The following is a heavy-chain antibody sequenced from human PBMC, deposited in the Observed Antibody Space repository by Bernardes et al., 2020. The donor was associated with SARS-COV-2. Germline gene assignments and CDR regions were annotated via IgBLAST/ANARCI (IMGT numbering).Heavy chain of an antibody. Sequence: ASVKVSCKASGYTFTKYDIKWVRQATGQGLEWMGWVSPNSGKTVYAQKFQGRLTLTADTSMSTAYMELNSLKTEDTATYYCVIPGTYWGQGTPITVSS. CDR1: GYTFTKYD. CDR3: VIPGTY. J-gene: IGHJ4*01. CDR2: VSPNSGKT. D-gene: IGHD2-21*01. V-gene: IGHV1-8*01.